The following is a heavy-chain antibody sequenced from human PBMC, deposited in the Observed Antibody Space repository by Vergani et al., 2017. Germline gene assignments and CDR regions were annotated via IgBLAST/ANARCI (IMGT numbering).Heavy chain of an antibody. V-gene: IGHV1-46*01. CDR2: IYPSGGST. CDR1: GYTFTSYY. CDR3: ARNEARAEDWFDP. D-gene: IGHD1-1*01. J-gene: IGHJ5*02. Sequence: QVQLVQSGAEVKKPGASVKVSCKASGYTFTSYYMHWVRQAPGQRLEWMGIIYPSGGSTSYAQKFQGRVTMTRDPTTSTVYMELSSLRSEDTAVYYCARNEARAEDWFDPWGQGTLVTVSS.